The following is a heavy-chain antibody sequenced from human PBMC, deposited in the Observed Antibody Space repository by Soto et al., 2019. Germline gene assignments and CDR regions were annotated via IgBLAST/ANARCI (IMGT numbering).Heavy chain of an antibody. Sequence: EVQLVESGGGLVQRGGSLRLSCAASGITVYNNYMSWVRQAPGQGLEWVSVIYSGGSTSYADSVKGRFTISRDRSKNTVYIQMNSVRAEATAVYYCAREVGVWGRGTRVTVSS. CDR1: GITVYNNY. J-gene: IGHJ6*03. V-gene: IGHV3-66*01. CDR3: AREVGV. CDR2: IYSGGST.